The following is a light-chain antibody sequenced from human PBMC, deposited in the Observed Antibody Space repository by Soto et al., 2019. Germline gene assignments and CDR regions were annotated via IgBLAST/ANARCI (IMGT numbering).Light chain of an antibody. CDR2: DAS. Sequence: EIVLTQSPATLSLSPGERATLSCRASQRVSKYLAWYQQRPGQAPRLLIYDASNRATGIPARFSGSGSGTDFTLTIGSLEPEEVAVYYCQQRSDWPLTFGGGAKVEIK. CDR1: QRVSKY. CDR3: QQRSDWPLT. J-gene: IGKJ4*01. V-gene: IGKV3-11*01.